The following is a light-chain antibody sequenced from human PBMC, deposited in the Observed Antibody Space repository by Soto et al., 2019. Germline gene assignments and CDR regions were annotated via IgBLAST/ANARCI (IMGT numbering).Light chain of an antibody. CDR2: GAS. J-gene: IGKJ4*01. CDR1: QSVLYSSNNNNY. CDR3: QQYYNPPLS. V-gene: IGKV4-1*01. Sequence: DIVMTQSPDSLAVSLGDRATINCKSSQSVLYSSNNNNYLAWYQQKAGQPPKLLIYGASTRQSGVPDRFSGSGSETDFTLTISRLQAEDVAIYYCQQYYNPPLSFGGGTKVEIK.